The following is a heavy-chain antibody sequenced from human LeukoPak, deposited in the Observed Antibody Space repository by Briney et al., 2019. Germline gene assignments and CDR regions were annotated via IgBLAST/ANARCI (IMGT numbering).Heavy chain of an antibody. CDR3: ARAVGSGSFQTYYYYMDV. J-gene: IGHJ6*03. V-gene: IGHV4-59*01. CDR1: GGSISSYY. D-gene: IGHD3-10*01. Sequence: SETLSLTCTVSGGSISSYYWSWIRQPPGKGLEWIGYIYYSGSTNYNPSLKSRVTISVDTSKNQFSLKLSSVTAADTAVYYCARAVGSGSFQTYYYYMDVWGKGTSVTVSS. CDR2: IYYSGST.